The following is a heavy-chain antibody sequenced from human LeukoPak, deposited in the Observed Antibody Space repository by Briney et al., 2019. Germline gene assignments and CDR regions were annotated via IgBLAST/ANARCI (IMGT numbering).Heavy chain of an antibody. J-gene: IGHJ5*02. CDR2: IYYGGST. CDR1: GGSISSYY. Sequence: PSETLSLTCTVSGGSISSYYWSWIRQPPGKGLEWIGYIYYGGSTNYNPSLKSRVTISVDTSKNQFSLKLSSVTAADTAVYYCARLGYDFWSGSGFDPWGQGTLVTVSS. V-gene: IGHV4-59*01. CDR3: ARLGYDFWSGSGFDP. D-gene: IGHD3-3*01.